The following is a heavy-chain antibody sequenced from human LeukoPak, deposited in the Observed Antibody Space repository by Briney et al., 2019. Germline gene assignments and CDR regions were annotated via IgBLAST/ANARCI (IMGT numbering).Heavy chain of an antibody. Sequence: PSQTLSLTCAVSGGSISSGGYSWSWIRQPPGKGLEWIGYIYHSGSTYYNPSLKSRVTISVDRSKNQFSLRLSSVTAADSAVYYCARGPPPMFRGLIRRFENDSWGQGTLVTVSS. CDR3: ARGPPPMFRGLIRRFENDS. V-gene: IGHV4-30-2*01. D-gene: IGHD3-10*01. CDR1: GGSISSGGYS. J-gene: IGHJ4*02. CDR2: IYHSGST.